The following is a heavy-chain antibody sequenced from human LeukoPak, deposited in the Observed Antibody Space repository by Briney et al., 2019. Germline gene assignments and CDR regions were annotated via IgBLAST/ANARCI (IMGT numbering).Heavy chain of an antibody. CDR3: ARPLWAGRAVAGLGGFDY. J-gene: IGHJ4*02. CDR2: IYPGDSDT. Sequence: GESLKISCKGSGYSFTSYWIGWVRQMPGKGLEWMGIIYPGDSDTRYSPSFQGQVTISADKSISTAYLLWSSLKASDTAMYYCARPLWAGRAVAGLGGFDYWGQGTLVTVSS. CDR1: GYSFTSYW. D-gene: IGHD6-19*01. V-gene: IGHV5-51*01.